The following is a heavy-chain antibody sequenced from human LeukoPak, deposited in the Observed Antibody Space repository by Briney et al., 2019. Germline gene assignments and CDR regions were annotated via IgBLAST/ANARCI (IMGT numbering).Heavy chain of an antibody. Sequence: ASVKVSCKASGGTFSSYAISWVRQAPGQGLEWMGGIIPIFGTANYAQKFQGRVTITTDESTSTAYMELSSLRSEDTAVYYCARAFGGCCSSTSCSYNWFDPWGQGTLVTVSS. V-gene: IGHV1-69*05. J-gene: IGHJ5*02. CDR3: ARAFGGCCSSTSCSYNWFDP. CDR2: IIPIFGTA. CDR1: GGTFSSYA. D-gene: IGHD2-2*01.